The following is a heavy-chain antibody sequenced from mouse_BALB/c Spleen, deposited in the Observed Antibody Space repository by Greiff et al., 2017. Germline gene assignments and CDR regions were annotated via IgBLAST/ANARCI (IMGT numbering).Heavy chain of an antibody. D-gene: IGHD2-14*01. J-gene: IGHJ4*01. CDR3: AREARYDYAMDY. CDR2: ISNGGGST. V-gene: IGHV5-12-2*01. Sequence: EVQLVESGGGLVQPGGSLKLSCAASGFTFSSYTMSWVRQTPEKRLEWVAYISNGGGSTYYPDTVKGRFTISRDNAKNTLYLQMSSLKSEDTAMYYCAREARYDYAMDYWGQGTSVTVSS. CDR1: GFTFSSYT.